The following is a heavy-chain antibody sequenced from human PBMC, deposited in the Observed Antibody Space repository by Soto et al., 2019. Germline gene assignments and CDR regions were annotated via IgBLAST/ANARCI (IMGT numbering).Heavy chain of an antibody. CDR3: ATIWEWLGLVFDP. V-gene: IGHV4-31*03. CDR1: GGSISSGGYY. J-gene: IGHJ5*02. D-gene: IGHD3-3*01. CDR2: IYYSGST. Sequence: SETLSLTYTVSGGSISSGGYYWSWIRQHPGKGLEWIGYIYYSGSTYYNPSLKSRVTISINTSKNQFSLKLSSVTAADTAVYYCATIWEWLGLVFDPWGQGTLVTVSS.